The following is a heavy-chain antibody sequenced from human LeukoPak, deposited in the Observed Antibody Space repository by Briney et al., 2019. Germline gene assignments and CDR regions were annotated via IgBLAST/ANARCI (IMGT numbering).Heavy chain of an antibody. CDR2: IYYSGST. D-gene: IGHD4-23*01. J-gene: IGHJ4*02. V-gene: IGHV4-31*03. Sequence: SETLSLTCTVSGGSISSGGYYWSWIRQHPGKGLEWIGYIYYSGSTYYNPSLKSRVTISVDTSKNQFSQKLSSVTAADTAVYYCARAGYGGNREKGGDYWGQGTLVTVSS. CDR3: ARAGYGGNREKGGDY. CDR1: GGSISSGGYY.